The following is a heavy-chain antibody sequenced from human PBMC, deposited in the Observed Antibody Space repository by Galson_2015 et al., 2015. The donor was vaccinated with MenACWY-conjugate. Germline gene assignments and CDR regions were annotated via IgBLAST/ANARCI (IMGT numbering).Heavy chain of an antibody. J-gene: IGHJ4*02. CDR3: ARGGLYGSSWSTFDS. CDR1: GYSFTGYN. D-gene: IGHD6-13*01. CDR2: INPNSGDT. Sequence: SVKVSCKASGYSFTGYNIHWVRQAPGQGLEWLGWINPNSGDTNYAQKIQGWVTMTRDTSTSTVYMELSRLRSDDTAVYYCARGGLYGSSWSTFDSWGQGTLVTVSS. V-gene: IGHV1-2*04.